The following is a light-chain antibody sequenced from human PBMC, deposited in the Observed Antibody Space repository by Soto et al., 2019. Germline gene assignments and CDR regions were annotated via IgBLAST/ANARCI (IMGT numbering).Light chain of an antibody. Sequence: EIVLTQSPGTLSLSPGERATLSCRASQSVTSSYVAWYQQKPGQAPRLLIYGASSRATGIPDRFSGRGSGTDFTLTISRLEPEDFAVYYCQQYGSSPRTFGQGTKVDIK. CDR2: GAS. V-gene: IGKV3-20*01. CDR3: QQYGSSPRT. J-gene: IGKJ1*01. CDR1: QSVTSSY.